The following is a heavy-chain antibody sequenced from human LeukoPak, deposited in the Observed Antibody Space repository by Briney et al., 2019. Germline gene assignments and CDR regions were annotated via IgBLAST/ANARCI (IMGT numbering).Heavy chain of an antibody. Sequence: GGSLRLSCAASGFTFSSYEMNWVRQAPGKGLEWVAVISYDGSNKYYADSVKGRFTISRDNSKNTLYLQMNSLRAEDTAVYYCAKDKSAAGTKDYYYYMDVWGKGTTVTVSS. J-gene: IGHJ6*03. CDR1: GFTFSSYE. CDR3: AKDKSAAGTKDYYYYMDV. CDR2: ISYDGSNK. D-gene: IGHD6-13*01. V-gene: IGHV3-30*18.